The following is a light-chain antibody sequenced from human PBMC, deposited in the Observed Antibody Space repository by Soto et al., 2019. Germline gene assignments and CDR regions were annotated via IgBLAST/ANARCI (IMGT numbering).Light chain of an antibody. CDR1: NSYVGAYKP. CDR2: DVS. Sequence: QSALTQPASVSGSPGQSITISCTGTNSYVGAYKPVSWYQHHPGKAPKLMIYDVSYRPSGVSNRFSGSQSGNTASLTISGLQPEVESDYYCSSSTTRGSRVFGTGTKVTVL. J-gene: IGLJ1*01. V-gene: IGLV2-14*03. CDR3: SSSTTRGSRV.